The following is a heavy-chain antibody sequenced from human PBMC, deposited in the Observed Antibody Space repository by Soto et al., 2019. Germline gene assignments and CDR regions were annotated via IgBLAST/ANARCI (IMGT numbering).Heavy chain of an antibody. CDR1: GGSISSSSFH. V-gene: IGHV4-39*07. CDR2: IYYSGTT. D-gene: IGHD3-10*01. J-gene: IGHJ4*02. Sequence: TSETLSLTCTVSGGSISSSSFHWGWIRQPPGKGLEWIGSIYYSGTTYYNPSLKSRVTISVDTSKNQFSLKLSSVAAADTAVYYCARVRGVTYFDYWGQGTLVTVSS. CDR3: ARVRGVTYFDY.